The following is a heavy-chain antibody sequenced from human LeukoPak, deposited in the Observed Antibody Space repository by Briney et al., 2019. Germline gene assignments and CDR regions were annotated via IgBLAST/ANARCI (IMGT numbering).Heavy chain of an antibody. D-gene: IGHD3-22*01. CDR3: ARGPLYYYDSSGHNWFDP. CDR2: ISSGSSTI. CDR1: GFTFSSYS. J-gene: IGHJ5*02. Sequence: GGSLRLSCAASGFTFSSYSMNWVRQAPGKGLEWVSYISSGSSTIYYADSVKGRFTISRDNAKNPLYLQMNSLRAEDTAVYYCARGPLYYYDSSGHNWFDPWGQGTLVTVSS. V-gene: IGHV3-48*01.